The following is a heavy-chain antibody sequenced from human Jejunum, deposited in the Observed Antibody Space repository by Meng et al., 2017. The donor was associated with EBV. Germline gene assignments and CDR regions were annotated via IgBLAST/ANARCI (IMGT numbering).Heavy chain of an antibody. J-gene: IGHJ4*02. Sequence: QVLLVQSGTEVXXXXXSXKVXCKASGYTLSDFGITWVRQVPGQGLEWMGWTSTVNGNTNSAQKFQGRVTMTTDTSTSTAYMELRSLRSDDTAIYYCARCGAAVTMYFDWWGQGTLVTVSS. CDR1: GYTLSDFG. D-gene: IGHD4-17*01. V-gene: IGHV1-18*04. CDR3: ARCGAAVTMYFDW. CDR2: TSTVNGNT.